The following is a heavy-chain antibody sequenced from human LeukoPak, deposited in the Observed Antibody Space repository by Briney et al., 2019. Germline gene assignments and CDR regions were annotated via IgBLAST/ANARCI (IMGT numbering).Heavy chain of an antibody. CDR2: ISSSGSTI. CDR1: GFTFSSYE. Sequence: GGSLRLSCAASGFTFSSYEMNWVRQAPGKGLEWVSYISSSGSTIYYADSVKGRFTISRDNSKNSLYLQMTSLRAEDTAVYYCARVHVDIVVVPAARFTYYYYMDVWGKGTTVTISS. CDR3: ARVHVDIVVVPAARFTYYYYMDV. V-gene: IGHV3-48*03. J-gene: IGHJ6*03. D-gene: IGHD2-2*01.